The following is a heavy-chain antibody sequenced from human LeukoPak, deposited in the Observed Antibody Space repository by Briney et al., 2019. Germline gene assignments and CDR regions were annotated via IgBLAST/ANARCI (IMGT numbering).Heavy chain of an antibody. CDR3: ARDLWSHDS. J-gene: IGHJ4*02. Sequence: GGSLRLSCAASGFTFSSYAMSWVRQAPGKGLEWVATIKQDGSEKYYVASVKGRFTISRDNAKNSLYLQMDSLRAEDTALYYCARDLWSHDSWGQGTLVTVSS. D-gene: IGHD3-10*01. CDR2: IKQDGSEK. CDR1: GFTFSSYA. V-gene: IGHV3-7*01.